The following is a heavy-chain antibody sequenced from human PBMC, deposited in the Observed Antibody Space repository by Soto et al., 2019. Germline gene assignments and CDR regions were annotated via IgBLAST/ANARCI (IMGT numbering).Heavy chain of an antibody. V-gene: IGHV3-30-3*01. J-gene: IGHJ4*02. CDR1: GFNFRSYA. D-gene: IGHD1-7*01. Sequence: GGSLRLSCAGSGFNFRSYALHWVRQTPGKGLEWVAVISNDGTKKYYADSVRGRFTISRDNSKNTLFLQIDSLRPEDSAVYYCANPVPWKYASWGQGTLVTVSS. CDR2: ISNDGTKK. CDR3: ANPVPWKYAS.